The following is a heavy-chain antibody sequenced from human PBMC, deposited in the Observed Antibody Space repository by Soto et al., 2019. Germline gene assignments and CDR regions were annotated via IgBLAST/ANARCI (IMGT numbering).Heavy chain of an antibody. CDR2: IIWNSGYT. Sequence: EVQLVESGGGLVQPGGSLSLSCIASGFTFDLYGTHWVRQVPGKGLEWVSGIIWNSGYTGYADSVKGRFTISRDNAKNSLSLQMNSLRPEETALYYCVKDMVPGGADYWGQGTLVTVSS. V-gene: IGHV3-9*01. D-gene: IGHD3-16*01. J-gene: IGHJ4*02. CDR1: GFTFDLYG. CDR3: VKDMVPGGADY.